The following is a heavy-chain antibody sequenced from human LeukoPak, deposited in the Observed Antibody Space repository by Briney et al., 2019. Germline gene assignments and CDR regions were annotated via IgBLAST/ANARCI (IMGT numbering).Heavy chain of an antibody. CDR3: AGFFYDNSGDAFDI. Sequence: SVKVSRKASGGSFTFTSHAISWVRQAPGQGLEWMGGLIPIYGSANYAQKFQGRVTITSDESTRTVYMELSSLRPEDSAVHYCAGFFYDNSGDAFDIWGQGTMVTVSS. CDR2: LIPIYGSA. V-gene: IGHV1-69*01. J-gene: IGHJ3*02. CDR1: GGSFTFTSHA. D-gene: IGHD3-22*01.